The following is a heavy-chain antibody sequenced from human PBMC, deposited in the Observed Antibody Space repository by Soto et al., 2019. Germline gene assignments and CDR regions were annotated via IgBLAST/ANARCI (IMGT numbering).Heavy chain of an antibody. CDR3: ASNTIFGVVILYFDY. V-gene: IGHV1-69*01. CDR2: IIPICGTA. J-gene: IGHJ4*02. D-gene: IGHD3-3*01. Sequence: QVQLVQSGAEVKKPGSSVKVSCKASGGTFSSYAISWVRQAPGQGLEWMGGIIPICGTANYAQKFQGRVTITADESTSTAYMELSSLRSEDTAVYYCASNTIFGVVILYFDYWGQGTLVTVSS. CDR1: GGTFSSYA.